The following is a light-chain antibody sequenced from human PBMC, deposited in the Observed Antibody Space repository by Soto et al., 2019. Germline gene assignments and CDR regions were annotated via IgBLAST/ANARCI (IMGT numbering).Light chain of an antibody. CDR2: NVS. J-gene: IGLJ1*01. V-gene: IGLV2-14*01. CDR1: RSDVGGYNF. Sequence: QSALTQPASVSGSPGQSITISCTGTRSDVGGYNFVSWYQQHPGKAPKLLIYNVSNRPSEVSNRFSGSRSGNTASLTISGLQGEDEADYYCSSYISSSTPYVFGSGTKLTVL. CDR3: SSYISSSTPYV.